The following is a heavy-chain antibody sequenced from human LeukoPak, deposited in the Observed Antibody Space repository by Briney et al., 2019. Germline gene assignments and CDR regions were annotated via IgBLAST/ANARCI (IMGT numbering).Heavy chain of an antibody. Sequence: GGSLRLSCAASGSTFSTYWMTWVLQAPGKGLEWVANIKQDGSEKYYVDSVKGRFTISRDNAKNSLYLQMNSLRAEDTAVYYCARGRGNSYVWGQGTMVSVSS. D-gene: IGHD5-18*01. CDR1: GSTFSTYW. CDR3: ARGRGNSYV. V-gene: IGHV3-7*01. CDR2: IKQDGSEK. J-gene: IGHJ3*01.